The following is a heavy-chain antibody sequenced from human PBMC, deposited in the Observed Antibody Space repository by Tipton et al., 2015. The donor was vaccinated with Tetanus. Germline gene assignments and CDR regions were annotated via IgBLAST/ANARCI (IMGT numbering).Heavy chain of an antibody. Sequence: TLSLTCTVSGDSITNYYWSWVRQSPGRGLEWIGYIHSSGGTNYNPSLKSRVTISLDTPKNQFSLKLSSVTATDTAVYYCARWETVTTKIHYWGQGTLVTVSS. J-gene: IGHJ4*02. CDR1: GDSITNYY. CDR2: IHSSGGT. V-gene: IGHV4-59*01. CDR3: ARWETVTTKIHY. D-gene: IGHD4-17*01.